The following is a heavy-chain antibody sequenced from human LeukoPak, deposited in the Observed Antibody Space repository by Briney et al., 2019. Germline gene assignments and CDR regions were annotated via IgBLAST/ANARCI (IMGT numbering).Heavy chain of an antibody. J-gene: IGHJ4*02. CDR2: IYIGGST. V-gene: IGHV4-4*07. Sequence: SETLSLTCTVSGGSISSVYWSWIRQPAGKGLEWIGRIYIGGSTNYNPSLKSRVTMSVDTSKNQFSLKLSSVTAADTAVYYCARRASGLPFDYWGQGTLVTVSS. CDR3: ARRASGLPFDY. D-gene: IGHD3-10*01. CDR1: GGSISSVY.